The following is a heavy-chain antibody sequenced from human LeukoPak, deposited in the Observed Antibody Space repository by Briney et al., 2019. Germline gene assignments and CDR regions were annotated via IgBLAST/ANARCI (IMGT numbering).Heavy chain of an antibody. Sequence: GGSLRLSCAASGFTFDDYAMHWVRQAPGKGLEWVSGISWNSGSIGYADSVKGRFTISRDNAKNSLYLQMNSLRAEDTAVYYCARAHYDFWSGYPDFFDYWGQGTLVTVSS. D-gene: IGHD3-3*01. CDR3: ARAHYDFWSGYPDFFDY. V-gene: IGHV3-9*01. CDR1: GFTFDDYA. J-gene: IGHJ4*02. CDR2: ISWNSGSI.